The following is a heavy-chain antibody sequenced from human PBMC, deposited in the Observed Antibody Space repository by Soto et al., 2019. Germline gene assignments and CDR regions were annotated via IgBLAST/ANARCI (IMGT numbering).Heavy chain of an antibody. V-gene: IGHV4-61*01. J-gene: IGHJ4*02. CDR3: ARHETWIQLWCFDD. Sequence: SETLSLTCTVSGGSVSSGSYYWSWIRQPPGKGLEWIGYIYYSGSTNYNPSLKSRVTISVDTSKNQFSLKLSSVTAADTAVYYCARHETWIQLWCFDDWGQGTLVTVSS. D-gene: IGHD5-18*01. CDR1: GGSVSSGSYY. CDR2: IYYSGST.